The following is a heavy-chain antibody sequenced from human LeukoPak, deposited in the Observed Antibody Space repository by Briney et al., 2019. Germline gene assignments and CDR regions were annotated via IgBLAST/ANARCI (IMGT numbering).Heavy chain of an antibody. CDR2: IYYSGST. CDR3: ARDRGYSYGYGWFDP. V-gene: IGHV4-39*07. Sequence: SETLSLTCTVSGGSISSSSYYWGWIRQPPGKGLEWIGSIYYSGSTYYNPSLKSRVTISVDTSKNQFSLKLSSVTAADTAVYYCARDRGYSYGYGWFDPWGQGTLVTVSS. D-gene: IGHD5-18*01. J-gene: IGHJ5*02. CDR1: GGSISSSSYY.